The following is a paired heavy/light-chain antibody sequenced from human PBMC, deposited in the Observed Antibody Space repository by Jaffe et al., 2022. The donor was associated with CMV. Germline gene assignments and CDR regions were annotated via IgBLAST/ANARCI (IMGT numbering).Light chain of an antibody. Sequence: QSVLTQPPSVSGAPGQRVTISCTGSSSNIGAGFDVHWYQHLPGTAPKLLIYGNINRPSGVPDRFSGSKSGTSASLAITGLQAEDEADYYCQSYDSSLYVFGTGTKVTVL. CDR2: GNI. V-gene: IGLV1-40*01. CDR1: SSNIGAGFD. J-gene: IGLJ1*01. CDR3: QSYDSSLYV.
Heavy chain of an antibody. CDR1: GFTFSNSP. J-gene: IGHJ4*02. CDR3: AKRFGSGPADYYFDH. CDR2: INDKSDII. Sequence: EVQLVESGAALVQPGGSLRLSCAASGFTFSNSPMSWVRQAPGKGLEWVSAINDKSDIIKYADSVKGRFTISRDNSKKTLFLQLNSLRVEDTAVYYCAKRFGSGPADYYFDHWGQGTLVTVSS. D-gene: IGHD3-3*01. V-gene: IGHV3-23*04.